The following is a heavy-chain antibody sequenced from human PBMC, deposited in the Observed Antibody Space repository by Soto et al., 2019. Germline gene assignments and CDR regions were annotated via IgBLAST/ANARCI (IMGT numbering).Heavy chain of an antibody. CDR1: GFTFSSYA. CDR2: ISGSGGST. Sequence: GGSLRLSCAASGFTFSSYAMSWVRQAPGKGLEWVSAISGSGGSTYYADSVKGRFTISRDNSKNTLYLQMNSLRAEDTAVYYCAKVSEQQLSHNWFDPWGQGTLVTVSS. D-gene: IGHD6-13*01. V-gene: IGHV3-23*01. CDR3: AKVSEQQLSHNWFDP. J-gene: IGHJ5*02.